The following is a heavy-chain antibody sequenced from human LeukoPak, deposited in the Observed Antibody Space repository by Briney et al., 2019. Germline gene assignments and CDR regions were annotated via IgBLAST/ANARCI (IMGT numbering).Heavy chain of an antibody. Sequence: PGGALRLSCAGSGFTFISNYMSWVRQGPGKGLEGVSVIYSGGSTYYAESVKGRFNISRDNSKNTLYLKMNSLRAEDTAVYYCARELGYCSGASCYFKYYGMDVWGQGTTVTVFS. V-gene: IGHV3-53*01. J-gene: IGHJ6*02. CDR1: GFTFISNY. CDR2: IYSGGST. CDR3: ARELGYCSGASCYFKYYGMDV. D-gene: IGHD2-15*01.